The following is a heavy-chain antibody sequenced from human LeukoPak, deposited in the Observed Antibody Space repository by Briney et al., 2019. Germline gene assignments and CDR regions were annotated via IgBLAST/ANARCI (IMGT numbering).Heavy chain of an antibody. CDR1: GLTASSNY. Sequence: GSLRLSCAASGLTASSNYMSWVRQAPGKGLEWMGSIYYSGSTFYNPSLKSRVTISVDTSKNQFSLKLSSVTAADTAVYYCARQGSGRSSDYWGQGTLVTVSS. CDR2: IYYSGST. CDR3: ARQGSGRSSDY. V-gene: IGHV4-39*01. D-gene: IGHD1-26*01. J-gene: IGHJ4*02.